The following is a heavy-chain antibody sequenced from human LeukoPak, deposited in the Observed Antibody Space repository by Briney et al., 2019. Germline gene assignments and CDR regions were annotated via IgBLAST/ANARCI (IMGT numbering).Heavy chain of an antibody. Sequence: SGTLSLTCTVSGGSISSYYWSWIRQPAGKGLEWIGRIYTSGSTNYNPSLKSRVTMSVGTSKNQFSLKLGSVTAADTAVYYCARGRYISSWFDYWGQGTLVTVSS. D-gene: IGHD6-13*01. CDR1: GGSISSYY. J-gene: IGHJ4*02. V-gene: IGHV4-4*07. CDR3: ARGRYISSWFDY. CDR2: IYTSGST.